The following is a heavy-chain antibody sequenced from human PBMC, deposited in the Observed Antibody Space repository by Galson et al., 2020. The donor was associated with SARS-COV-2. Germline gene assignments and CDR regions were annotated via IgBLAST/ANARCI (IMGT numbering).Heavy chain of an antibody. J-gene: IGHJ4*02. V-gene: IGHV3-30*18. D-gene: IGHD3-10*01. CDR1: GFTFSSYG. CDR3: AKDYYDSGSSLPDY. CDR2: ISYDGSNK. Sequence: GGSLRLSCAASGFTFSSYGMHWVRQAPGKGLEWVAVISYDGSNKYYADSVKGRFTISRDNSKNTLYLQMNSLRAVDTAVYYCAKDYYDSGSSLPDYWGQGTLVTVSS.